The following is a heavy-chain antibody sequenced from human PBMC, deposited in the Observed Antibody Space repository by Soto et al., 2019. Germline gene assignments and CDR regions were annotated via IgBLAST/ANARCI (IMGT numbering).Heavy chain of an antibody. D-gene: IGHD3-3*01. Sequence: EVQLVESGGGLVQPGGSLKLSCAASGFTFRNYHMNWVRQAPGKGLEWVSYISFSGRTIYYADSLKGRFTISRDNAKDSLYLQMVNLSAEDTAVYYCARGLRFLEWLSTPFDYWGQGTLVTVSS. CDR3: ARGLRFLEWLSTPFDY. CDR2: ISFSGRTI. V-gene: IGHV3-48*01. CDR1: GFTFRNYH. J-gene: IGHJ4*02.